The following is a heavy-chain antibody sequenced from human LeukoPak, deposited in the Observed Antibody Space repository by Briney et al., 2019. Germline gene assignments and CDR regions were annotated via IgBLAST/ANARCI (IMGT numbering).Heavy chain of an antibody. CDR2: IYPGDSDT. CDR1: GYNFTSYW. D-gene: IGHD6-25*01. V-gene: IGHV5-51*01. J-gene: IGHJ4*02. CDR3: ARPPAGSGVYYSFDH. Sequence: GESLKISCKGSGYNFTSYWLVWVRQTPGKGLEWMGAIYPGDSDTRYSPPFQCQVTMSADKSITTAYLQWSSLKASDTAMYYCARPPAGSGVYYSFDHWGQGTLVTVSS.